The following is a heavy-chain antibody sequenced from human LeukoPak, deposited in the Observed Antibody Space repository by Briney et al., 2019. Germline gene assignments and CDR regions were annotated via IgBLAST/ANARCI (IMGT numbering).Heavy chain of an antibody. J-gene: IGHJ4*02. V-gene: IGHV1-2*02. CDR3: ASEANCNGGRCSLQRVAS. D-gene: IGHD2-15*01. CDR1: GYTFTNYD. CDR2: IDTSNGAT. Sequence: ASVKVSCKASGYTFTNYDINWVRQAPGQGLEWMGWIDTSNGATNYAQKFQGRVTISRDTSIGTAYMELTNLISDDTAIYYCASEANCNGGRCSLQRVASWGQGTLVTVSS.